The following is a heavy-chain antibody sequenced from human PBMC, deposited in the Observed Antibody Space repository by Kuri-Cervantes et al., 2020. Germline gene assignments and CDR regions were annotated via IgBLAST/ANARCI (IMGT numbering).Heavy chain of an antibody. J-gene: IGHJ6*02. CDR1: GFTFSSYG. CDR3: AKTDDYDFWSGYYSYYYYGMDV. Sequence: WGSLRLSCAASGFTFSSYGMHWVRQAPGKGLEWVAVISYDGSNKYYADSVKGRFTISRDNSKNTLYLQMNSLRAEDTAVYYCAKTDDYDFWSGYYSYYYYGMDVWGQGTPVTVSS. D-gene: IGHD3-3*01. V-gene: IGHV3-30*18. CDR2: ISYDGSNK.